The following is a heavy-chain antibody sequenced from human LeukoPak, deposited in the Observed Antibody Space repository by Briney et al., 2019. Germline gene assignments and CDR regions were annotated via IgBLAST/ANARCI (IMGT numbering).Heavy chain of an antibody. J-gene: IGHJ4*02. CDR1: GGSISDYY. CDR2: IYYSGST. CDR3: ARDGGATFDY. Sequence: PSETLSLTCAVSGGSISDYYWSWIRQPPGKGLEWIGYIYYSGSTNYNPSLKSRVTISVDTSKNQFSLKLSSVTAADTAVYYCARDGGATFDYWGQGTLVTVSS. D-gene: IGHD1-26*01. V-gene: IGHV4-59*01.